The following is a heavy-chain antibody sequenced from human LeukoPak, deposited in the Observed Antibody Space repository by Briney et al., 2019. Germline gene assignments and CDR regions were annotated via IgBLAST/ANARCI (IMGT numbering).Heavy chain of an antibody. D-gene: IGHD3-10*01. CDR3: ATLNRGLDGFDI. V-gene: IGHV4-38-2*02. CDR1: GYSISSGYY. J-gene: IGHJ3*02. Sequence: SETLSLTCTVSGYSISSGYYWGWIRQPPGKGLEWIGSIYHSGSTYYNPSLKSRVTISVDTSKNQFSLKLSSVTAADTAVFYCATLNRGLDGFDIWGQGTLVTVSS. CDR2: IYHSGST.